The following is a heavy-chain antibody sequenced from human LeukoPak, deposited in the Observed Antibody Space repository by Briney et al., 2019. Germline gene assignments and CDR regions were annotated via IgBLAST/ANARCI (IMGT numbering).Heavy chain of an antibody. Sequence: GGSLRLSCAASGFTFSSYSMDWVRQAPGKRLEWVSSISSSSNNIYYADSVKGRFTISRDNGKNSLYLLMNSLRAEDTAVYYCVYGGGYFQHWGQGTLVTVSS. D-gene: IGHD4-23*01. CDR3: VYGGGYFQH. V-gene: IGHV3-21*01. J-gene: IGHJ1*01. CDR2: ISSSSNNI. CDR1: GFTFSSYS.